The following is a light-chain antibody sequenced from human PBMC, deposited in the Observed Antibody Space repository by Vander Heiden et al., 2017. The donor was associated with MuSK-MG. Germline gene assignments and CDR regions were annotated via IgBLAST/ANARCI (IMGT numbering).Light chain of an antibody. Sequence: QSALTQPASVSGSPGQWITISCTGTSSDVGGYNYVSWYQQHPGKAPNLMIYDVSNRPSGVSNRFSGSKSGNTASLTISGLQAEDEADYYCSSYTSSSTFVVFGGGTKLTVL. J-gene: IGLJ2*01. CDR3: SSYTSSSTFVV. V-gene: IGLV2-14*01. CDR2: DVS. CDR1: SSDVGGYNY.